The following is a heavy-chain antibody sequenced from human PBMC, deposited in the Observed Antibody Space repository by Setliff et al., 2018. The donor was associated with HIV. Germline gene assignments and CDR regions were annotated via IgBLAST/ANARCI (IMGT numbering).Heavy chain of an antibody. CDR3: ARHYGGNLDAFDI. CDR2: IYYSGST. J-gene: IGHJ3*02. D-gene: IGHD4-17*01. Sequence: PSETLSLTCTVSGASISSTSYYWGWIRQPPGKGLEWIGSIYYSGSTYYNPSLKSRVTISVDTSKNQFSLKLSSVTAADTAVFYCARHYGGNLDAFDILGLGTMVTVSS. CDR1: GASISSTSYY. V-gene: IGHV4-39*01.